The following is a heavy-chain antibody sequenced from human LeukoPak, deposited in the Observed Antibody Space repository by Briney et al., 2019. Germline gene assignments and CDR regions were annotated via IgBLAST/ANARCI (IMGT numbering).Heavy chain of an antibody. CDR3: ARAQTGYDFWSGYAFDI. CDR2: IIPIFGTA. D-gene: IGHD3-3*01. CDR1: GGTFSSYA. J-gene: IGHJ3*02. Sequence: GASVKVSCKASGGTFSSYAISWVRQAPGQGLEWMGGIIPIFGTANYAQKFQGRVTITTDESTSTAYMELSSLRSDDTAVYYCARAQTGYDFWSGYAFDIWGQGTMVTVSS. V-gene: IGHV1-69*05.